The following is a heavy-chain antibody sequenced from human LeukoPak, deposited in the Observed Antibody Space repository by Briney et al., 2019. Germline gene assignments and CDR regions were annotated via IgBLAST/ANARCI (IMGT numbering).Heavy chain of an antibody. CDR1: GGSISSGGYS. Sequence: SQTLSLTCAVSGGSISSGGYSWSWIRQPPGKGLEWIGYIYHSGSTNYNPSLKSRVTISVDTSKNQFSLKLSSVTAADTAVYYCARDQDDAFDIWGQGTMVTVSS. CDR2: IYHSGST. V-gene: IGHV4-30-2*01. CDR3: ARDQDDAFDI. J-gene: IGHJ3*02.